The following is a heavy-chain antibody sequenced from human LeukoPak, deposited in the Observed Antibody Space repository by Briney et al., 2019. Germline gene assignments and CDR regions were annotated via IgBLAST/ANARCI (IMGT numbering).Heavy chain of an antibody. CDR3: AKTRGSSSWCFDY. V-gene: IGHV3-23*01. CDR2: ISGSGGST. D-gene: IGHD6-13*01. J-gene: IGHJ4*02. Sequence: GGSLRLSCAASGFTFSSYGMSWVRQAPVKGLEWVSGISGSGGSTYYADSVKGRFTISRDNSKNTLYLQMNSLRAEDTAVDYCAKTRGSSSWCFDYWGQGTLVTVSS. CDR1: GFTFSSYG.